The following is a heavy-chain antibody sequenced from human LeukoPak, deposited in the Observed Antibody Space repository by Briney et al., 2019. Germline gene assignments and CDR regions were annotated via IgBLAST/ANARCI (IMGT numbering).Heavy chain of an antibody. J-gene: IGHJ3*02. V-gene: IGHV4-31*03. Sequence: SETLSLTCTVSGGSISSGGYYWSWIRQHPGKGLERIGYIYYSGSTYYNPSLKSRVTISVDTSKNQFSLKLSSVTAADTAVYYCARVPQLVRTKAFDIWGQGTMVTVSS. CDR3: ARVPQLVRTKAFDI. D-gene: IGHD6-6*01. CDR2: IYYSGST. CDR1: GGSISSGGYY.